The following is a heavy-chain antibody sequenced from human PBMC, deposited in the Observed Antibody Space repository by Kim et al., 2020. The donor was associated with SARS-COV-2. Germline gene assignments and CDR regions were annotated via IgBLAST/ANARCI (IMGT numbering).Heavy chain of an antibody. CDR1: GGTFSSYA. J-gene: IGHJ4*02. D-gene: IGHD3-9*01. Sequence: SVKVSCKASGGTFSSYAISWVRQAPGQGLEWMGGIIPIFGTANYAQKFQGRVTITADESTSTAYMELSSLRSEDTAVYYCARDRAPYYDILTGYYTTFDYWGQGTLVTVSS. V-gene: IGHV1-69*13. CDR2: IIPIFGTA. CDR3: ARDRAPYYDILTGYYTTFDY.